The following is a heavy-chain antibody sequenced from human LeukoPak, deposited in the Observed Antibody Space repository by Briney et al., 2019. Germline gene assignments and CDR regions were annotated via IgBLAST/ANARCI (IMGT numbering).Heavy chain of an antibody. Sequence: GGSLRLSCAASGFTFSSYAVHWVRQAPGKGLEWVAVISYDGSNKYYADSVKGRFTISRDNSKNMLYLQMNSLRAEDTAVYYCARDEITYSSSWYGYFGCWGQGTLVTVSS. CDR2: ISYDGSNK. V-gene: IGHV3-30*04. CDR3: ARDEITYSSSWYGYFGC. CDR1: GFTFSSYA. J-gene: IGHJ4*02. D-gene: IGHD6-13*01.